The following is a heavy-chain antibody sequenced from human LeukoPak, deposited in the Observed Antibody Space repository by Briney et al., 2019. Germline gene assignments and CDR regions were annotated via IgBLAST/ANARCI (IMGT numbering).Heavy chain of an antibody. V-gene: IGHV4-39*07. Sequence: SETLSLTCTVSGGSISSSSYYWGWIRQPPGKGLEWIGSIYYSGNTYYNPSLKSRVTISVDTSKNQFSLKVSSVTAADTAVYYCARDESGSYIFDYWGQGTLVTVSS. D-gene: IGHD1-26*01. CDR3: ARDESGSYIFDY. J-gene: IGHJ4*02. CDR1: GGSISSSSYY. CDR2: IYYSGNT.